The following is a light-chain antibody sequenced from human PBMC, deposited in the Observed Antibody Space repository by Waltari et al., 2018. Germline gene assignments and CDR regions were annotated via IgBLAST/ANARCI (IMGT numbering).Light chain of an antibody. CDR2: DAS. CDR1: QSISSW. CDR3: QQYNTYPWT. J-gene: IGKJ1*01. Sequence: DIQMTKSPSTVSASVGDRVTITCRASQSISSWLAWYQQKPGKAPKLLIYDASSLESGVPSRFSGSGSGTEFTLTISSLQPDDFAAYYCQQYNTYPWTFGQGTKVEIK. V-gene: IGKV1-5*01.